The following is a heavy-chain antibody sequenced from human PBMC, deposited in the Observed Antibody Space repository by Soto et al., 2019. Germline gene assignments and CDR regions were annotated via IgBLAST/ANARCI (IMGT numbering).Heavy chain of an antibody. CDR2: MNPHSGDT. CDR3: ARGSLGSLDH. Sequence: ASVKVSCKASGYSFTSLRFNWVRQATGQGLEWIGWMNPHSGDTGFAHRFQGRVTMTRNTSINTAYMELRSLRSQDTAVYYCARGSLGSLDHWGQGTQVTVSS. J-gene: IGHJ4*02. V-gene: IGHV1-8*01. D-gene: IGHD7-27*01. CDR1: GYSFTSLR.